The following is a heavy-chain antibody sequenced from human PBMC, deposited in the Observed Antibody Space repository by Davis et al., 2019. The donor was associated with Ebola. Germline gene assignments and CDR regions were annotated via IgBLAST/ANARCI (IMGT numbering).Heavy chain of an antibody. Sequence: GESLKISCQASGYSFNAYWIAWVRQMPGKGLEWMGVIHPSDSSTRYSPSFQGQVTISADLSTSTTYVQWSSLKASDTAMYYCARDLGYYRDEYWGQGTLVTVSS. V-gene: IGHV5-51*01. CDR2: IHPSDSST. J-gene: IGHJ4*02. CDR3: ARDLGYYRDEY. CDR1: GYSFNAYW. D-gene: IGHD2-15*01.